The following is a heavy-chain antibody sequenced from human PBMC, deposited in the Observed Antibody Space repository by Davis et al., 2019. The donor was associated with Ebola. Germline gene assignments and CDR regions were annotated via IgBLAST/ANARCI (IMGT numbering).Heavy chain of an antibody. D-gene: IGHD6-13*01. CDR3: AADRSSSWDYYYYYYGMDV. V-gene: IGHV1-58*02. J-gene: IGHJ6*02. CDR2: IVVGSGNT. Sequence: SVKVSCKASGFTFTSSAMQWVRQARGQRLEWIGWIVVGSGNTNYAQKFQERVTITRDMSTSTAYMELSSLRSEDTAVYYCAADRSSSWDYYYYYYGMDVWGQGTTVTVSS. CDR1: GFTFTSSA.